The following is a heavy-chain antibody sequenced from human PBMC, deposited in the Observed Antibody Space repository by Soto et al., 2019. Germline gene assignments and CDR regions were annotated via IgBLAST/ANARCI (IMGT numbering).Heavy chain of an antibody. CDR1: GFTIGSYG. CDR3: VIGPYSGLYYVDS. CDR2: LWYDGDDK. V-gene: IGHV3-33*01. Sequence: QVLLVESGGGVVQPGTSLRLSCAASGFTIGSYGMHWVRQAPGKGLEWVAGLWYDGDDKYYGDTVKGRLTISRDNSSNTVYLQMNCLRVEDTAVDYSVIGPYSGLYYVDSWGQGTLVTVSS. J-gene: IGHJ4*02. D-gene: IGHD3-10*01.